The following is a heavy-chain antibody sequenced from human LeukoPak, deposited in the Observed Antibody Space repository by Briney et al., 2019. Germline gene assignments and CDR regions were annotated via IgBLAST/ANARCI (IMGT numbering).Heavy chain of an antibody. CDR3: ARCPDFWSGYADY. Sequence: GGSLRLSCAASGFTFSSYWKSWVRQAPGKGLEWVANIKQDGSEKYYVDSVKGRFTISRDNAKNSLYLQMNSLRAEDTAVYYCARCPDFWSGYADYWGQGTLVSVSS. D-gene: IGHD3-3*01. CDR1: GFTFSSYW. J-gene: IGHJ4*02. CDR2: IKQDGSEK. V-gene: IGHV3-7*01.